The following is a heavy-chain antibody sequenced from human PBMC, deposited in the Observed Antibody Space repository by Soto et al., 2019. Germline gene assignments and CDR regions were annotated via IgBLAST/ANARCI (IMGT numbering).Heavy chain of an antibody. CDR1: GFTFSSYA. CDR2: ISYDGSNK. D-gene: IGHD3-22*01. V-gene: IGHV3-30-3*01. CDR3: ARDGRDRITMIVVVGAFDI. Sequence: PGGSLRLSCAASGFTFSSYAMHWVRQAPGKGLEWVAVISYDGSNKYYADSVKGRFTISRDNSKNTLYLQMNSLRAEDTAVYYCARDGRDRITMIVVVGAFDIWGQGTMVTAS. J-gene: IGHJ3*02.